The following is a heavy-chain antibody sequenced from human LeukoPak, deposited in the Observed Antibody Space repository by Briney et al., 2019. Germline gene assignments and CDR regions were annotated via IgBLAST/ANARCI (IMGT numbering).Heavy chain of an antibody. CDR2: IKEDGSKK. Sequence: PGGSLRLSCGASGFTLSSYWMTWVRQAPGKGLEWVANIKEDGSKKYYVESVRGRFTISRDNAENSLYLQMNSLRAEDTAVYYCARNSFDSWGQGTLVTVSS. CDR1: GFTLSSYW. V-gene: IGHV3-7*01. J-gene: IGHJ4*02. CDR3: ARNSFDS.